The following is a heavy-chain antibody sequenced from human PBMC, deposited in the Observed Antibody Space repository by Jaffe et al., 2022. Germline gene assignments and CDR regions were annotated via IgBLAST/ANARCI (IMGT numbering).Heavy chain of an antibody. CDR1: GGSISSYY. D-gene: IGHD2-15*01. V-gene: IGHV4-59*01. J-gene: IGHJ3*02. CDR2: IYYSGST. CDR3: AREIGYCSGGSCYFPAFDI. Sequence: QVQLQESGPGLVKPSETLSLTCTVSGGSISSYYWSWIRQPPGKGLEWIGYIYYSGSTNYNPSLKSRVTISVDTSKNQFSLKLSSVTAADTAVYYCAREIGYCSGGSCYFPAFDIWGQGTMVTVSS.